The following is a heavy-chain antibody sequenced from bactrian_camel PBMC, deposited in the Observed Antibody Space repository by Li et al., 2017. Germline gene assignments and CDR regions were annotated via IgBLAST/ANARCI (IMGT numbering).Heavy chain of an antibody. V-gene: IGHV3S42*01. J-gene: IGHJ4*01. CDR1: GFTSDSCG. CDR3: AATSQPFRLLDRLPPRSEYQY. Sequence: VQLVESGGGSVQAGGSLRLSCTAPGFTSDSCGVGWSRQAPGKEREGIAVIYNGGSRPTYADSVKGRFTTSRDNAKSTRYLQMNNQSPEDSAMYFCAATSQPFRLLDRLPPRSEYQYWGQGTQVTVS. CDR2: IYNGGSRP. D-gene: IGHD1*01.